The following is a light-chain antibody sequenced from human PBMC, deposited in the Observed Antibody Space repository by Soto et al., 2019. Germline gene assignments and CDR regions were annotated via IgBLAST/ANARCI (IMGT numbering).Light chain of an antibody. CDR2: GAS. CDR1: QSVSSY. J-gene: IGKJ4*01. CDR3: QPYNKWPLT. V-gene: IGKV3-15*01. Sequence: EIVMTQSPATLSVSPGERATLSCRASQSVSSYLAWYQQKPGQAPRLLIYGASTRATGIPARFSGSGSGTEFTVTISSLQSEDFAVYYCQPYNKWPLTFGGGTKVEIK.